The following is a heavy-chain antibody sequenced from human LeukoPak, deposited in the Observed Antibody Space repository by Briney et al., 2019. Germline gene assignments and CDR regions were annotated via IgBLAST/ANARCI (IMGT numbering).Heavy chain of an antibody. CDR2: INHSGST. Sequence: SETLSLTCAVYGGSFSGYYWSWIRQPPGKGLEWTGEINHSGSTNYNPSLKSRVTISVDTSKNQFFLKLSSVTAADTAVYYCARGRATVTTDFDYWGQGTLVTVSS. CDR3: ARGRATVTTDFDY. J-gene: IGHJ4*02. V-gene: IGHV4-34*01. CDR1: GGSFSGYY. D-gene: IGHD4-11*01.